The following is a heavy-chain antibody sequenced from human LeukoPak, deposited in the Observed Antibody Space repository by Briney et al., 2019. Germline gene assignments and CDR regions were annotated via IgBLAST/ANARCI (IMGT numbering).Heavy chain of an antibody. Sequence: PSETLSLTCTVSGGSISSSSAYWGWIRQPPGKGLEWIGSIYYSKNTYYNPSLKSRVTISADTSKNQFSLTLGSVSATDTAVYYYVSPRGFSYGYFDYWGQGTLVTVSS. CDR3: VSPRGFSYGYFDY. CDR1: GGSISSSSAY. J-gene: IGHJ4*02. D-gene: IGHD5-18*01. V-gene: IGHV4-39*01. CDR2: IYYSKNT.